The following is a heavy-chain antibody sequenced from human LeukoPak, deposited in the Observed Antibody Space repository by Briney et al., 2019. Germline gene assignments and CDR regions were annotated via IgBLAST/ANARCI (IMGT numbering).Heavy chain of an antibody. CDR1: GGSFSGYY. D-gene: IGHD1-26*01. V-gene: IGHV4-34*01. Sequence: PSETLSLTCAVYGGSFSGYYWSWIRQPPGKELEWIGEINHSGSTNYNPSLKSRVTISVDTSKNQFSLKLSSVTAADTAVYYCARLTIGSYYTEFDYWGQGTLVTVSS. J-gene: IGHJ4*02. CDR2: INHSGST. CDR3: ARLTIGSYYTEFDY.